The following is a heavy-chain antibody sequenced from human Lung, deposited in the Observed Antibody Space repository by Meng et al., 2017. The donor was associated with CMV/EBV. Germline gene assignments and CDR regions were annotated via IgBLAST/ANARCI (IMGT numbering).Heavy chain of an antibody. V-gene: IGHV4-4*07. CDR1: GASISSYY. CDR3: ARAEADTGNFDY. J-gene: IGHJ4*02. CDR2: IYTSGTT. D-gene: IGHD6-19*01. Sequence: QVHVVKSGPGLGKPPSTRSLKCTVSGASISSYYWSWMRQSAGKGLEWIGRIYTSGTTIYNPSLKIRLTLSLDTSKNQFSLKLNSVTAADTAVYYCARAEADTGNFDYWGQGTLVTVSS.